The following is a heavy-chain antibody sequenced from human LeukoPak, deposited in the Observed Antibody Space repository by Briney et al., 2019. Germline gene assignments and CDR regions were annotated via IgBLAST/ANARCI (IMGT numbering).Heavy chain of an antibody. CDR3: ARGSVDTAMAGDY. J-gene: IGHJ4*02. V-gene: IGHV3-48*03. D-gene: IGHD5-18*01. Sequence: AGGSLRLSCAASGFTFSSYEMNWVRQAPGKGLEWVSYISSSGSTIYYADSVKGRFTISRDNAKNSLYLQMNSLRAEDTAVYYCARGSVDTAMAGDYWGQGTLVTVSS. CDR2: ISSSGSTI. CDR1: GFTFSSYE.